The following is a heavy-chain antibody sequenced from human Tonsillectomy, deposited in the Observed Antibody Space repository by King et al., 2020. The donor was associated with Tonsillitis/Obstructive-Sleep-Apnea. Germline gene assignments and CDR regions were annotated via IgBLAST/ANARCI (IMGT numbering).Heavy chain of an antibody. Sequence: QLVQSGAEVKKPGASVKVACRASGYTFISYGINWVRQAPGQGLEWMGWISTYNGNTIYAQKFQGRVTMTTDTSTSTAYMELRSLRSDDTAVYYCARESLGYCTSASCWYWFDPWGQGTLVTVSS. D-gene: IGHD2-2*01. CDR2: ISTYNGNT. CDR1: GYTFISYG. V-gene: IGHV1-18*01. J-gene: IGHJ5*02. CDR3: ARESLGYCTSASCWYWFDP.